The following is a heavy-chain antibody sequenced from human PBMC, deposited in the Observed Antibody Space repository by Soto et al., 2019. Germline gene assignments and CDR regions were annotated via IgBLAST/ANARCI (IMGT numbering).Heavy chain of an antibody. CDR2: IDPSDSYT. D-gene: IGHD6-13*01. CDR3: ARSRYSSSWFDP. V-gene: IGHV5-10-1*01. CDR1: GYSFTSYW. Sequence: GESLKISCKGSGYSFTSYWISWVRQMPGKGLEWMGRIDPSDSYTNYSPSFQGHVTISADKSISTAYLQWSSLKASDTAMYYCARSRYSSSWFDPWGQGTLVTVSS. J-gene: IGHJ5*02.